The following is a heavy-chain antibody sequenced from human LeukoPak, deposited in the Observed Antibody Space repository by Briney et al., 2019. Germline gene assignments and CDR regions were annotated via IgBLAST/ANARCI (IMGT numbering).Heavy chain of an antibody. J-gene: IGHJ4*02. Sequence: PGGSLRLSCAASGFTFSSCEMNWVRQTPGKGLEWVSYIDSSGTTIYYADSVKGRFTISRDIAKKSLYLQMNSLRAEDTAVYYCARLSAMVRGPEDIYYFEYWGQGTLVTVSS. V-gene: IGHV3-48*03. D-gene: IGHD3-10*01. CDR2: IDSSGTTI. CDR3: ARLSAMVRGPEDIYYFEY. CDR1: GFTFSSCE.